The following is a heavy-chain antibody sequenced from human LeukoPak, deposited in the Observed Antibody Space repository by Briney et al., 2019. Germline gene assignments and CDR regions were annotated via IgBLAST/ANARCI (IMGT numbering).Heavy chain of an antibody. J-gene: IGHJ4*02. Sequence: GGSLRFSCAASGFTFSSYWMSWVRQAPGKGLEWVANIKQDGSEKYYVDSVKGRFTISRDNAKNSLYLQMNSLRAEDTAVYYCARGSPFKAARHFDYWGQGTLVTVSS. V-gene: IGHV3-7*01. CDR1: GFTFSSYW. D-gene: IGHD6-6*01. CDR3: ARGSPFKAARHFDY. CDR2: IKQDGSEK.